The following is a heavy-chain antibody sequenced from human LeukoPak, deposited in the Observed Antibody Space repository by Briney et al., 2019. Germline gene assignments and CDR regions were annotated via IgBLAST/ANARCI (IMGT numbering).Heavy chain of an antibody. CDR3: ARFGVVPAAIPRAMGLRAFDI. Sequence: PSQTLSLTCTVPGASISTSWYYWGWIRQPPGKGLEWIGSIYYSGNTYYNPSLKSRVTISVDTSKNHFSLKLSSVTAADTAVYYCARFGVVPAAIPRAMGLRAFDIWGQGTMVTVSS. J-gene: IGHJ3*02. CDR2: IYYSGNT. D-gene: IGHD2-2*01. CDR1: GASISTSWYY. V-gene: IGHV4-39*02.